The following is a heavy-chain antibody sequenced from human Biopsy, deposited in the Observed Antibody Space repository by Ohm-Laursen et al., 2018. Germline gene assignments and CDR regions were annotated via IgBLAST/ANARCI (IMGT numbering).Heavy chain of an antibody. CDR3: AKFGHMVPGVTPDDF. CDR2: ITPSERSA. J-gene: IGHJ4*02. CDR1: GFRFSSHT. V-gene: IGHV3-23*01. Sequence: SLRLSCAASGFRFSSHTMSWVRQAPGKGLEWVSAITPSERSAFYASSVEGRFSVSRDNSKNLLFLQMNGLRVDDTGVYYCAKFGHMVPGVTPDDFWGQGTLVIVSS. D-gene: IGHD3-10*01.